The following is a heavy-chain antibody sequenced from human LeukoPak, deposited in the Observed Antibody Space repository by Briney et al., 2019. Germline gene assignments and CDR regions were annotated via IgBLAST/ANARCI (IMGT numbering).Heavy chain of an antibody. CDR1: GFTFSSYW. CDR3: TRLIHYYDSNIDS. J-gene: IGHJ4*02. D-gene: IGHD3-22*01. V-gene: IGHV3-74*01. CDR2: INNDGSSA. Sequence: PGGSLRLSCAASGFTFSSYWMHWVRQAPGKGLVWVSRINNDGSSAAYADSVKGRFTISRDNAKNTVYLQMNSLRAEDTAVYYCTRLIHYYDSNIDSWGQGTLVTVSS.